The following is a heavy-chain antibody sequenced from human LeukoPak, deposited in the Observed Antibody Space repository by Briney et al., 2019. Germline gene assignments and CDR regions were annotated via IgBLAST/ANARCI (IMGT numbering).Heavy chain of an antibody. D-gene: IGHD3-9*01. Sequence: GGSLRLSCAASGFTFSSYAMSWVRQAPGKGLEWVSYISTSGSTIYYADSVKGRFTISGDNTKNSLYLQMNSLRAEDTAVYYCARGFFDMTYWGQGTLVTVSS. CDR3: ARGFFDMTY. CDR2: ISTSGSTI. J-gene: IGHJ4*02. CDR1: GFTFSSYA. V-gene: IGHV3-48*03.